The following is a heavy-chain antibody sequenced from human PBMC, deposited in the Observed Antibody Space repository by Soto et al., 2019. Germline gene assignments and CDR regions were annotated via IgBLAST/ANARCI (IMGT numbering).Heavy chain of an antibody. J-gene: IGHJ4*02. V-gene: IGHV3-30*18. CDR2: ISYDGSNK. Sequence: PGVSLRLSCAASGFTFSSYGMHWFRQAPGKGLEWVAVISYDGSNKYYADSVKGRFTISRDNSKNTLYLQLNSLRAEDTAVYYCAKSPRSGYEAPWDYWGQGTQVTVSS. CDR1: GFTFSSYG. CDR3: AKSPRSGYEAPWDY. D-gene: IGHD5-12*01.